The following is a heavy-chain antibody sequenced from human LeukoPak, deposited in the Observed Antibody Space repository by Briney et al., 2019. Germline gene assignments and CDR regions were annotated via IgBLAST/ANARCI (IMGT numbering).Heavy chain of an antibody. J-gene: IGHJ3*02. Sequence: GGSLRLSCAASGFMFDIYAMTWVRQAPGKGLDWVSGVSASANSTYYADAVKGRFSISRDNARNTLYLQMNSLRAEDTAVYYCASAFKTGTSTDAFDIWGQGTMVTVSS. CDR3: ASAFKTGTSTDAFDI. CDR2: VSASANST. D-gene: IGHD1-1*01. CDR1: GFMFDIYA. V-gene: IGHV3-23*01.